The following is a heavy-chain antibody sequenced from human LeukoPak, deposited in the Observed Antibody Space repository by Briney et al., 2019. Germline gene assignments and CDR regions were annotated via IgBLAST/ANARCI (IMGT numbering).Heavy chain of an antibody. CDR1: GGPISSYY. D-gene: IGHD2/OR15-2a*01. CDR3: ARGLSLGGGIIFDY. V-gene: IGHV4-59*01. J-gene: IGHJ4*02. Sequence: SETLSLTCTVSGGPISSYYWSWIRQPPGKGLEWIGYIYYSGSTNYNPSLKSRVTISVDTSKNQFSLKLSSVTAADTAVYYCARGLSLGGGIIFDYWGQGILVTVST. CDR2: IYYSGST.